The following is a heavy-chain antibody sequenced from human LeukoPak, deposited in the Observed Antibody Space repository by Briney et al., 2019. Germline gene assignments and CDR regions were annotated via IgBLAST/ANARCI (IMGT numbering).Heavy chain of an antibody. J-gene: IGHJ4*02. CDR3: ARDRGTWNDDGFDY. V-gene: IGHV4-39*07. CDR2: IYYSGST. CDR1: GGSISSSSYY. D-gene: IGHD1-1*01. Sequence: SETLSLTCTVSGGSISSSSYYWGWIRQPPGTGLERIGSIYYSGSTYYNPSLKSRVTISVDTSENQFSLKLSSVTAADTAVYYCARDRGTWNDDGFDYWGQGTLVTVSS.